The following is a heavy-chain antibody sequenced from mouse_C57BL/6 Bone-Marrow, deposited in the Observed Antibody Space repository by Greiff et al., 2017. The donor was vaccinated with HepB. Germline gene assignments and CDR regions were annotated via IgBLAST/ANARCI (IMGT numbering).Heavy chain of an antibody. D-gene: IGHD2-3*01. J-gene: IGHJ1*03. CDR1: GYAFSSSW. CDR3: ARRGWLPSDV. V-gene: IGHV1-82*01. Sequence: QVQLQQSGPELVKPGASVKISCKASGYAFSSSWMNWVKQRPGKGLEWIGRIYPGDGDTNYNGKFKGKATLTADKSSSTAYMQLSSLTSEDSAVYFCARRGWLPSDVWGTGTTVTVSS. CDR2: IYPGDGDT.